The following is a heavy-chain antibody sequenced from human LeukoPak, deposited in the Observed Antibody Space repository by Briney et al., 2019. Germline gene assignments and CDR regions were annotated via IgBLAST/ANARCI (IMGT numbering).Heavy chain of an antibody. CDR3: ATGTYFGDY. J-gene: IGHJ4*02. D-gene: IGHD1-26*01. V-gene: IGHV3-48*01. CDR1: GFTFSNYN. Sequence: GGSLRLSCAASGFTFSNYNMNWVRQAPGKGLEWVSYISTSSSTIYYADSVKGRFTISRDNAENSLYLQMNSLRAEDTAVYYCATGTYFGDYWGQGTLVTVSS. CDR2: ISTSSSTI.